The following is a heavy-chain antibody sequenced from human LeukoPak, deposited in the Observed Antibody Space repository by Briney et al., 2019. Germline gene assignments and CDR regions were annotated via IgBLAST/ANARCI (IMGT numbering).Heavy chain of an antibody. Sequence: GESLKISCKGSGYSFTSYWISWVRQMPGKGLEWMGRIDPSDSYTNYSPSFQGHVTISADKSISTAYLQWSSLKASDTAMYYCARCVTMVRGVITCAFDIWGQGTMATVSS. J-gene: IGHJ3*02. D-gene: IGHD3-10*01. CDR2: IDPSDSYT. CDR3: ARCVTMVRGVITCAFDI. CDR1: GYSFTSYW. V-gene: IGHV5-10-1*01.